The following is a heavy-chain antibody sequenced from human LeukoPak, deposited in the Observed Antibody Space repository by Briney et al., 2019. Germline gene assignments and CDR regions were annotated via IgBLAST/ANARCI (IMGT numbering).Heavy chain of an antibody. CDR1: GYTLTELS. D-gene: IGHD6-13*01. CDR3: ATDLEQQLVFDY. Sequence: GASVKVSCKVSGYTLTELSMHWVRQAPGKGLEWMGGFDPEDGETIYAQKFQGRVTMTGDTSTDTAYMELSSLRSEDTAVYYCATDLEQQLVFDYWGQGTLVTVSS. CDR2: FDPEDGET. J-gene: IGHJ4*02. V-gene: IGHV1-24*01.